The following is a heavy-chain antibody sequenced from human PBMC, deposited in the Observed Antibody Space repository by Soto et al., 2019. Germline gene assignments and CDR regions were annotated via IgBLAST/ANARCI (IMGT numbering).Heavy chain of an antibody. Sequence: SVKVSCKASGGAFSSYAISWVRQAPGQGLEWMGGIIPIFGTANYAQKFQGRVTITADESTSTAYMELSSLRSEDTAVYYCARYLYGSGSYDYWGQGTLVTVSS. V-gene: IGHV1-69*13. D-gene: IGHD3-10*01. CDR2: IIPIFGTA. CDR1: GGAFSSYA. J-gene: IGHJ4*02. CDR3: ARYLYGSGSYDY.